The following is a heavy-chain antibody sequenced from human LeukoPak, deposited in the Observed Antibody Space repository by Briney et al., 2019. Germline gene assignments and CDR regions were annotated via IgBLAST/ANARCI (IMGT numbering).Heavy chain of an antibody. J-gene: IGHJ3*02. CDR2: IYYSGST. CDR3: ARHGVPYDFWSGYSNDAFDI. V-gene: IGHV4-39*01. D-gene: IGHD3-3*01. Sequence: PSEALSLTCTVSGDSISSSTYYWGWIRQPPGKGLEWIGSIYYSGSTYYKPSLKSRVTISVDISKNHFSLKLNSVTAADTAVYYCARHGVPYDFWSGYSNDAFDIWGQGTMVTVSS. CDR1: GDSISSSTYY.